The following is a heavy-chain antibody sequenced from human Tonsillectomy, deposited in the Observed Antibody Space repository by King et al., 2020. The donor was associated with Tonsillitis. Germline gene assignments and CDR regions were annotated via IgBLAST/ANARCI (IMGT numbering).Heavy chain of an antibody. V-gene: IGHV3-23*04. CDR2: ITGTGDTT. CDR1: GFSFRDYA. Sequence: VQLVESGGGLVQPGGSQRLSCEGSGFSFRDYAMSWVRQIPGKGLEWISSITGTGDTTYVADSVKGRFTISRDNSRNTLYLHMHSLRADDTATYDCAKFRPWAFSDRISGVYVWGPGTTVTVSS. D-gene: IGHD2/OR15-2a*01. J-gene: IGHJ6*02. CDR3: AKFRPWAFSDRISGVYV.